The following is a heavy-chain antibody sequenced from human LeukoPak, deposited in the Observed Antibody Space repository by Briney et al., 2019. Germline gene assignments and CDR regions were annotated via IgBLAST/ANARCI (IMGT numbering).Heavy chain of an antibody. D-gene: IGHD3-10*01. CDR2: NSAYNGNT. CDR3: ARDAPDYYGSGSSHY. J-gene: IGHJ4*02. CDR1: GYTFTSYG. V-gene: IGHV1-18*01. Sequence: ASVKVSCKASGYTFTSYGISWVRQAPGQGLEWMGWNSAYNGNTNYAQKLQGRVTMTTDTSTSTAYMELRSLRSDDTAVYYCARDAPDYYGSGSSHYWGQGTLVTVSS.